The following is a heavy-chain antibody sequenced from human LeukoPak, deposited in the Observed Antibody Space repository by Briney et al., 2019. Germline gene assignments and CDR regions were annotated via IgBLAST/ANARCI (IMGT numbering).Heavy chain of an antibody. V-gene: IGHV3-48*01. CDR2: ISSSSSTI. Sequence: GRSLRLSCAASGFTFSTYAMNWVRQAPGKGLEWVSYISSSSSTIYYADSVKGRFTISRDNAKNSLYLQMNSLRAEDTAVYYCARDGVAARLFTYYFDYWGQGTLVTVSS. D-gene: IGHD6-6*01. J-gene: IGHJ4*02. CDR3: ARDGVAARLFTYYFDY. CDR1: GFTFSTYA.